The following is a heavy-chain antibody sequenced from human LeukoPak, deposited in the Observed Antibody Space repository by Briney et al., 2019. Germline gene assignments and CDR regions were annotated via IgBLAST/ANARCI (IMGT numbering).Heavy chain of an antibody. CDR2: IISSGSTI. CDR1: GFTSSSYE. V-gene: IGHV3-48*03. CDR3: ARGPHYEYYYYYGMDV. J-gene: IGHJ6*02. Sequence: GGSLRLSCVASGFTSSSYEMNWVRHAPGKGREWVSYIISSGSTIYYADSVKGRFTISRDNAKNSLYLQMNSLRAEDTAVYYCARGPHYEYYYYYGMDVWGQGTTVTVSS. D-gene: IGHD4-17*01.